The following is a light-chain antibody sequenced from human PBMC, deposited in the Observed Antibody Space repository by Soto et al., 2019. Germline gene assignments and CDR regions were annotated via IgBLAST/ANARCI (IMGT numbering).Light chain of an antibody. CDR2: GAS. J-gene: IGKJ1*01. CDR3: QQYDKSPRT. Sequence: EVMLTQSPGTLSLSPGERATLSCRASRSVSSNYLAWYQQKSGQAPRLLIYGASNRATGIPDRFSGSGSGTDFTLTIRRLEPEDFAVYYCQQYDKSPRTFGQGTKVEFK. V-gene: IGKV3-20*01. CDR1: RSVSSNY.